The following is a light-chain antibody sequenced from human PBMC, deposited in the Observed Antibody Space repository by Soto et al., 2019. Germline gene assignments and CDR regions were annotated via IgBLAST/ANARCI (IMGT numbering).Light chain of an antibody. CDR1: QSVLYSSNNKNY. V-gene: IGKV4-1*01. CDR2: WAS. Sequence: DIVMTQSPDSLAVSLGERATINCKSSQSVLYSSNNKNYLAWYQQKPGQPPKLLIYWASTRESGVPDRFSGSGSVTDFTLTISSLQAEDVAVYYCQQYYSTPWTFAQGTKVEIK. J-gene: IGKJ1*01. CDR3: QQYYSTPWT.